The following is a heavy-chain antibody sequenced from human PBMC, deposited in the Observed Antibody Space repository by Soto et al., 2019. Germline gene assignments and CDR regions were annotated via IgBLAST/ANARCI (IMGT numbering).Heavy chain of an antibody. CDR3: AGDEGYYYSGVDV. CDR1: GGSISSYY. Sequence: PSETLSLTCAVSGGSISSYYWSWIRQTAGKGLEWIGRIYPSGNTYYNPSLKSRVTMSIDTSKNQLSLKLRSVTAADTAVYFCAGDEGYYYSGVDVWGQGTAVTVSS. V-gene: IGHV4-4*07. CDR2: IYPSGNT. J-gene: IGHJ6*02.